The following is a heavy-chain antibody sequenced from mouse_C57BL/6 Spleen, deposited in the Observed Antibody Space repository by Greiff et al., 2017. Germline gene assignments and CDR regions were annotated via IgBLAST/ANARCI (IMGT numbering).Heavy chain of an antibody. V-gene: IGHV2-2*01. CDR2: IWSGGST. CDR1: GFSLTSYG. D-gene: IGHD1-1*01. J-gene: IGHJ4*01. CDR3: ASPSSGDAMDY. Sequence: VQLQQSGPGLVQPSQSLSITCTVSGFSLTSYGVHWVRQSPGKGLEWLGVIWSGGSTDYNAAFISRLSISKDNSKSQVFFKMNSLQADDTAIYYCASPSSGDAMDYWGQGTSVTVSS.